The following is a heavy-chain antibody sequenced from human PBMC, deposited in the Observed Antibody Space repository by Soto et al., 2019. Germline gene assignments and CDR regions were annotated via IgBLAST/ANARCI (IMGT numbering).Heavy chain of an antibody. CDR1: GFRFSDHS. CDR3: ARLPKGSLVTA. Sequence: LRLSCVASGFRFSDHSMTWVRQSPGKGLQWIAYISSSSDNIYYAESVRGRFTVSRDNAKNALFLEMNSLRDDDTATYYCARLPKGSLVTAWGQGTRVTVS. V-gene: IGHV3-48*02. CDR2: ISSSSDNI. J-gene: IGHJ4*02. D-gene: IGHD2-21*02.